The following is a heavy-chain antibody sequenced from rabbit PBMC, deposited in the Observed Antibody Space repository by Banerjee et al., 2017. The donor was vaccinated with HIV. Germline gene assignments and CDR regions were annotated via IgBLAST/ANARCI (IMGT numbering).Heavy chain of an antibody. V-gene: IGHV1S45*01. Sequence: QEQLEESGGDLVKPEGSLTLTCTASGFTLSSYWMCWVRQAPGKGLEWIACIYNGDDKTYYASWAKGRFTISKTSSTTVTLQMTSLTAADTATYFCARDLAGVIGWNFGLWGQGTLVTVS. D-gene: IGHD4-1*01. CDR3: ARDLAGVIGWNFGL. CDR1: GFTLSSYW. J-gene: IGHJ4*01. CDR2: IYNGDDKT.